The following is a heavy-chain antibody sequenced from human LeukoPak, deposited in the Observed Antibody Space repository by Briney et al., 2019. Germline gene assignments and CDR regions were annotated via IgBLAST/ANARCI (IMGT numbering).Heavy chain of an antibody. Sequence: PGGSLRLSCAASGFSFSSYAMSWVRQAPGKGLEWVSGIDGSGGTTFYPHSMKGRSTISRDNAKHSLYLQMNSLRAEDTAVYYCARESYGVDYWGQGTLVTVSS. D-gene: IGHD1-26*01. CDR2: IDGSGGTT. CDR3: ARESYGVDY. CDR1: GFSFSSYA. V-gene: IGHV3-23*01. J-gene: IGHJ4*02.